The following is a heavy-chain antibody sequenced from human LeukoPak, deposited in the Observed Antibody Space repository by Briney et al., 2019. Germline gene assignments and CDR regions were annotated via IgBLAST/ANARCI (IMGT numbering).Heavy chain of an antibody. Sequence: SETLSLTCAVYGGSFSGYYWSWIRQPPGKGLEWIGEINHSGSTNYNPSLKSRVTISVDTSKNQFSLKLSSVTAADTAVYYCARRITMYPSEYNWFDPWGQGTLVTVSS. CDR1: GGSFSGYY. V-gene: IGHV4-34*01. CDR3: ARRITMYPSEYNWFDP. CDR2: INHSGST. J-gene: IGHJ5*02. D-gene: IGHD3-10*02.